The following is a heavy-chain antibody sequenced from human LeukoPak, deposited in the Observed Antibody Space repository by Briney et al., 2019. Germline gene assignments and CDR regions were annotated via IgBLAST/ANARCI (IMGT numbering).Heavy chain of an antibody. D-gene: IGHD6-13*01. CDR2: ISGSGGST. Sequence: GSLSLSFAASGFPFSDYAMTWVRQAPGKGLEWVSAISGSGGSTYYADSVKGRFTISRDNSKNTLYLQMNSLRAEDTAVYYCATFNRGGDSSRGHYWGQGTLVTVSS. CDR3: ATFNRGGDSSRGHY. V-gene: IGHV3-23*01. CDR1: GFPFSDYA. J-gene: IGHJ4*02.